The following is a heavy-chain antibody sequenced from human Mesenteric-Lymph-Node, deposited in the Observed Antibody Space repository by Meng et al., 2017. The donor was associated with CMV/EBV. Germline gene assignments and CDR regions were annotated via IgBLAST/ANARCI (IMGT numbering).Heavy chain of an antibody. D-gene: IGHD3-9*01. J-gene: IGHJ4*02. CDR2: IYWDDDK. CDR3: AHLYYDILTGQYYFDY. Sequence: YSLSASGVCVGWIRQPPGKALEWLALIYWDDDKRYSPSLKSRLTITKDTSKNQVVLTVTNMDPVDTATYYCAHLYYDILTGQYYFDYWGQGTLVTVSS. CDR1: YSLSASGVC. V-gene: IGHV2-5*02.